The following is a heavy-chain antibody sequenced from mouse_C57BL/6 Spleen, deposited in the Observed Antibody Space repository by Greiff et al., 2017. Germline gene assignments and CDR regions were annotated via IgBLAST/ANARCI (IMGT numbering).Heavy chain of an antibody. J-gene: IGHJ2*01. Sequence: VQLQQSGAELVKPGASVKISCKASGYAFSSYWMNWVKQRPGKGLEWIGQIYPGDGDTNYNGKFKGKATLTADKSSSTAYMQLSSLTSEDSAVYFCARGYYGSSIDYWVQGTTLTVSS. CDR3: ARGYYGSSIDY. CDR2: IYPGDGDT. V-gene: IGHV1-80*01. D-gene: IGHD1-1*01. CDR1: GYAFSSYW.